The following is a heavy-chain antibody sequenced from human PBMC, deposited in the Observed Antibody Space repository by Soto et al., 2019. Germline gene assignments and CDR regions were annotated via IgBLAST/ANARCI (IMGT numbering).Heavy chain of an antibody. CDR3: ARVPFGGNWFDP. J-gene: IGHJ5*02. CDR1: GFTFRSHR. V-gene: IGHV3-66*01. CDR2: IYAGGSR. Sequence: GGSLRLSCAASGFTFRSHRIHWVRQAPGKGLEWVSVIYAGGSRYYADSVKGRFTISRDISKNTQYLQMDSLRAEDTAVYYCARVPFGGNWFDPWGQGTLVTVSS. D-gene: IGHD3-10*01.